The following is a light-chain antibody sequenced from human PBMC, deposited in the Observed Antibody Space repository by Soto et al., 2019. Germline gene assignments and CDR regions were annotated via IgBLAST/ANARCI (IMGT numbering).Light chain of an antibody. V-gene: IGLV1-44*01. J-gene: IGLJ2*01. CDR3: AAWDDSLNGS. Sequence: QSVLTQPPSASGTPGQRVTISCSGSSSNIGSNTVNWYQQLPGTAPKLLIYTNNQRPSGVPDRFSGSKSGTSASLAISGLQSKDEADYYCAAWDDSLNGSFGGGTKLTVL. CDR2: TNN. CDR1: SSNIGSNT.